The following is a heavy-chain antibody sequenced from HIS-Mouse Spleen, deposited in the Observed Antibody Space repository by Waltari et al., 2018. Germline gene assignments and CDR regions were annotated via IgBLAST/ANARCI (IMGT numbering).Heavy chain of an antibody. CDR1: GFPFSSYS. J-gene: IGHJ4*02. D-gene: IGHD3-10*01. CDR3: ARDFALFGDY. Sequence: EVQLVESGGGLVKPGGSVRLSCAASGFPFSSYSLNWVRQAPGKGLEWVSSISSSSSYIYYADSVKGRFTISRDNAKNSLYLQMNSLRAEDTAVYYCARDFALFGDYWGQGTLVTVSS. V-gene: IGHV3-21*01. CDR2: ISSSSSYI.